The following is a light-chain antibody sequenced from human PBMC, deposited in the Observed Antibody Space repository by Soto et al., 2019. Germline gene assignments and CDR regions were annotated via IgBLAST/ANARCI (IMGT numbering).Light chain of an antibody. Sequence: DVVMTQSPLSLPVTLGQPASISCRSSQSLVSSDGNTDLIWFQQRPGQSPRRLIYKVSNRDSGVPDRFSGSGSGTDFTLEISRVEAEDVGVYYCMQGTHWPWTFGQGTKVEIK. V-gene: IGKV2-30*01. CDR2: KVS. CDR3: MQGTHWPWT. CDR1: QSLVSSDGNTD. J-gene: IGKJ1*01.